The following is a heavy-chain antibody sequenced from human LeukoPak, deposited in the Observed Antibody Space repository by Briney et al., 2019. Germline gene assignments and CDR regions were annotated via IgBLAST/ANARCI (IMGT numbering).Heavy chain of an antibody. CDR3: ASLTPHYDFWSGYSNYWYFDL. V-gene: IGHV4-39*01. Sequence: SETLSLTCTVSGGSISSSSYYWGWIRQPPGKGLEWIGSIYYSGSTYYNPSLKSRVTISVDTSRNQFSLKLSSVTAADTAVYYCASLTPHYDFWSGYSNYWYFDLWGRGTLVTVSS. D-gene: IGHD3-3*01. CDR2: IYYSGST. CDR1: GGSISSSSYY. J-gene: IGHJ2*01.